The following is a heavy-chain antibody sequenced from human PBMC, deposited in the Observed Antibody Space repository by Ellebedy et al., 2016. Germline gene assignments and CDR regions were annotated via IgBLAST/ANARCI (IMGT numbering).Heavy chain of an antibody. V-gene: IGHV3-30*03. CDR3: ARDYVPYYAVNWFDP. Sequence: GGSLRLSXAASGFSFSNYGMNWVRQAPGKGLEWVAVISYDGSNKYYADSVKGRFTISRDNSNNTLYLQMNSLRAEDTAVYYCARDYVPYYAVNWFDPWGQGTLVTVSS. D-gene: IGHD3-3*01. CDR1: GFSFSNYG. J-gene: IGHJ5*02. CDR2: ISYDGSNK.